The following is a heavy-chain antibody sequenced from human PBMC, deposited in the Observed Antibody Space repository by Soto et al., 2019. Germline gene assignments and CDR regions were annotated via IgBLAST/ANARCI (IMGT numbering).Heavy chain of an antibody. D-gene: IGHD6-13*01. CDR1: GFTFSYYE. Sequence: GGSLRLSCVGSGFTFSYYEMNWVRQAPGKGLERVAFISHTDRLTHYPDSVRGRFTISRDNAKNSLYLHMTSLRVEDTAVYYCARDTGRASADLWGQGTLVTVSS. V-gene: IGHV3-48*03. CDR2: ISHTDRLT. J-gene: IGHJ5*02. CDR3: ARDTGRASADL.